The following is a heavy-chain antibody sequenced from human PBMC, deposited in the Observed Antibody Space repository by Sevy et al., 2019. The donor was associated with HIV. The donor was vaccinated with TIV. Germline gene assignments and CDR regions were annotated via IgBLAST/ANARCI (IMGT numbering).Heavy chain of an antibody. J-gene: IGHJ3*02. CDR3: ARKRGYCSGGSCYLRGAFDI. V-gene: IGHV3-30-3*01. CDR1: GFTFSSYA. CDR2: ISYDGSNK. Sequence: RGSLRLSCAASGFTFSSYAMHWVRQAPGKGLEWVAVISYDGSNKYYADSVKGRFTISRDNSKNTLYLQMNSLRAEDTAVYYCARKRGYCSGGSCYLRGAFDIWGQGTMVTVSS. D-gene: IGHD2-15*01.